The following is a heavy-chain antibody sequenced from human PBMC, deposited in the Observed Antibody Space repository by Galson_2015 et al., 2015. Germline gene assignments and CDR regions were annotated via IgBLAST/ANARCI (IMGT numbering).Heavy chain of an antibody. CDR3: AKKQVGSGWSRGQFDY. CDR2: IIGTGVVT. D-gene: IGHD6-19*01. CDR1: GFTFSSYT. Sequence: SLRLSCAASGFTFSSYTMNWVRQAPGKGLGWVSAIIGTGVVTYYADSVKGRFTISRDNSKNTLYLQMNSLRAEDTAIYYCAKKQVGSGWSRGQFDYWGQGTLVTVSS. J-gene: IGHJ4*02. V-gene: IGHV3-23*01.